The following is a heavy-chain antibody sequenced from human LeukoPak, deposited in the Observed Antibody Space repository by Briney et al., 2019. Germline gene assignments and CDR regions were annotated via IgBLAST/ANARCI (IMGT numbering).Heavy chain of an antibody. Sequence: ASVKVSCKASGGTFSSYAISWVRQAPGQGLEWMGWINPNSGGTNYAQKFQGRVTMTRDTSISTAYMELSRLRSDDTAVYYCARAYKPYDSSGYYGYYFDYWGQGTLVTVSS. V-gene: IGHV1-2*02. CDR2: INPNSGGT. CDR3: ARAYKPYDSSGYYGYYFDY. D-gene: IGHD3-22*01. J-gene: IGHJ4*02. CDR1: GGTFSSYA.